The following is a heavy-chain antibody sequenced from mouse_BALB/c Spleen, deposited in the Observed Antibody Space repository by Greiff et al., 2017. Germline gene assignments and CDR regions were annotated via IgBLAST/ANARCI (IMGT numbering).Heavy chain of an antibody. V-gene: IGHV5-6-5*01. CDR2: ISSGGST. D-gene: IGHD2-1*01. CDR3: AREDHYGNYAMDY. J-gene: IGHJ4*01. CDR1: GFTFSSYA. Sequence: EVQLVESGGGLVKPGGSLKLSCAASGFTFSSYAMSWVRQTPEKRLEWVASISSGGSTYYPDSVKGRFTISRDNARNILYLQMSSLRSEDTAMYYCAREDHYGNYAMDYWGQGTSVTVSS.